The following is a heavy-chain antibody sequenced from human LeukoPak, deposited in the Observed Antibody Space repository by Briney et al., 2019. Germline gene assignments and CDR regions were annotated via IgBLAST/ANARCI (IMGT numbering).Heavy chain of an antibody. J-gene: IGHJ4*02. D-gene: IGHD3-22*01. V-gene: IGHV3-21*01. CDR1: GFTFSSYS. CDR3: AREGYDSSGYLNY. CDR2: ISSSSSYI. Sequence: GGSLRLSCAASGFTFSSYSMNWVRQAPGKGLEWVSSISSSSSYIYYADSVKGRFTISRDNAKNSLYLQMNSLRAEDTAVHYCAREGYDSSGYLNYWGQGTLVTVSS.